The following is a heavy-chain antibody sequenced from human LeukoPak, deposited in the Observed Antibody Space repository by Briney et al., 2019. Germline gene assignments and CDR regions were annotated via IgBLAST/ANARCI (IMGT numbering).Heavy chain of an antibody. V-gene: IGHV4-4*02. CDR1: GGSISSSNW. CDR2: IYHSGST. J-gene: IGHJ6*03. Sequence: SETLSLTCAVSGGSISSSNWWSWVRQPPGKGLEWIGEIYHSGSTNYNPSLKSRVTISVDKSKNQFSLKLSSVTAEDTAVYYCARDLHSGYDTPYYYYMDVWGKGTTVTVSS. D-gene: IGHD5-12*01. CDR3: ARDLHSGYDTPYYYYMDV.